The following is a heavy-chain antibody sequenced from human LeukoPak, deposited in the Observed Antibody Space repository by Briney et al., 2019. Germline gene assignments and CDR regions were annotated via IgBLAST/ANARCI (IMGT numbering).Heavy chain of an antibody. D-gene: IGHD3-10*01. CDR1: GFSFSTYW. CDR2: INQVGSEK. J-gene: IGHJ5*02. CDR3: VRGSSGTVVRGVSWAWFDP. Sequence: GGSLRLSCAASGFSFSTYWMTWVRHAPGKGLEWVANINQVGSEKSHVDSVKGRFTISRDNAEKSLYLQMNSLTAEDTAVYYCVRGSSGTVVRGVSWAWFDPWGQGTLVTVSS. V-gene: IGHV3-7*05.